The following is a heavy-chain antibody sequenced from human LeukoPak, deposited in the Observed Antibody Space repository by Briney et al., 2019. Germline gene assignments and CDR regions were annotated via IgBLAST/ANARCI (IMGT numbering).Heavy chain of an antibody. D-gene: IGHD3-22*01. CDR2: IRGSTNSYI. CDR3: ARDLPHVPFYYYEERAAFDI. J-gene: IGHJ3*02. V-gene: IGHV3-21*04. CDR1: GFTFSTHT. Sequence: GGSLRLSCAASGFTFSTHTMNWVRQAPGKGLEWVPTIRGSTNSYIYYADSVKGRFTISRDNAKNSLYLQMNSLGAEDTAVYYCARDLPHVPFYYYEERAAFDIWGQGTMVTVSS.